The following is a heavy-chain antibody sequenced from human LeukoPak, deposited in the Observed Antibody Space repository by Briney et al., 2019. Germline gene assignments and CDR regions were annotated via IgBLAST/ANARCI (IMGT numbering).Heavy chain of an antibody. CDR2: IYYSGST. D-gene: IGHD2-15*01. CDR1: GGSISSSSYY. J-gene: IGHJ6*03. V-gene: IGHV4-39*01. CDR3: ARLKQNCSGGSCYSVFYYYYYYMDV. Sequence: SETLSLTCTVSGGSISSSSYYWGWIRQPPRKGLEWIGSIYYSGSTYYNPSLKSRVTISVDTSKNQFSLKLSSVTAADTAVYYCARLKQNCSGGSCYSVFYYYYYYMDVWGKGTTVTISS.